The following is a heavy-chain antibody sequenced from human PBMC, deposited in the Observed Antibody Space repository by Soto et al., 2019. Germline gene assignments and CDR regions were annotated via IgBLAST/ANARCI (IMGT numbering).Heavy chain of an antibody. Sequence: GGSLRLSCAASGFIFRDWFMSWIRQAPGKGLEWISYISKDSGRATRYADSVKGRFTISRDNSKNTLYLEINNLKSEDTAVYFCASSDSDDHLSVYWGRGTLVTVSS. D-gene: IGHD1-26*01. CDR2: ISKDSGRAT. J-gene: IGHJ4*02. V-gene: IGHV3-11*01. CDR1: GFIFRDWF. CDR3: ASSDSDDHLSVY.